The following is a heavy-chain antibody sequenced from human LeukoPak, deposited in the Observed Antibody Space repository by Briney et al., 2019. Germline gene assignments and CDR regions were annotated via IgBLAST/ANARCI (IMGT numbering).Heavy chain of an antibody. D-gene: IGHD1-26*01. CDR1: GFTFSSYG. Sequence: PGGSLRLSCAASGFTFSSYGMHWVRQAPGKGLEWVAVISYDGSNKYYADSVKGRFTISRDNSKNTLYLQMNSLRAEDTAVYYCAKLVGAGPNGDYWGQGTLVTVSS. V-gene: IGHV3-30*18. J-gene: IGHJ4*02. CDR2: ISYDGSNK. CDR3: AKLVGAGPNGDY.